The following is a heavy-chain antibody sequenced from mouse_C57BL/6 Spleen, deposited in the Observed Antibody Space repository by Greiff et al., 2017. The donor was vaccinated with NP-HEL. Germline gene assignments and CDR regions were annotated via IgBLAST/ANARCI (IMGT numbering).Heavy chain of an antibody. D-gene: IGHD2-2*01. CDR3: TRGEDGYDWLAY. V-gene: IGHV1-61*01. J-gene: IGHJ3*01. CDR1: GYTFTSYW. Sequence: QVQLQQPGAELVRPGSSVKMSCKASGYTFTSYWMDWVKQRPGQGLEWIGNIYPSDSETNYNQKFKDKATLTVDKSSSTAYMQLSSLTSEDSAVYYCTRGEDGYDWLAYWGQGTLVTVSA. CDR2: IYPSDSET.